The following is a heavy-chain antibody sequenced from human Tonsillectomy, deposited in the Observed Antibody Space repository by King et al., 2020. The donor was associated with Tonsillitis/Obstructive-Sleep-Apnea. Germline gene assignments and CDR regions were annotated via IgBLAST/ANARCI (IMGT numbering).Heavy chain of an antibody. J-gene: IGHJ4*02. Sequence: VQLVESGGGLVKPGGSLRLSCAASGFTFSNAWMNWVRQAPGKGLEWVGRIKSKTDGGTTDYAAPVKGRFTISRDDSKNTLYLQMNSLKTEDTAVYYCTTEPGYGGNVFDYWGQGTLVTVSS. CDR1: GFTFSNAW. CDR3: TTEPGYGGNVFDY. D-gene: IGHD4-23*01. V-gene: IGHV3-15*07. CDR2: IKSKTDGGTT.